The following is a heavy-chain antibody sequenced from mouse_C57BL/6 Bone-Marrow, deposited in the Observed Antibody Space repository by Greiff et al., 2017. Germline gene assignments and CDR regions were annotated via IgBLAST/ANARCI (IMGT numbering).Heavy chain of an antibody. J-gene: IGHJ1*03. V-gene: IGHV15-2*01. CDR3: ARTLITTVRYFDV. CDR1: DSEVFPIAY. D-gene: IGHD1-1*01. Sequence: QVQLKQSGSELRSPGSSVKLSCKDFDSEVFPIAYMSWVRQKPGHGFEWIGGILPSIGRTIYGEKFEDNATLDADTLSNTAYLELNSLTSEDSAIYYCARTLITTVRYFDVWGTGTTVTVSS. CDR2: ILPSIGRT.